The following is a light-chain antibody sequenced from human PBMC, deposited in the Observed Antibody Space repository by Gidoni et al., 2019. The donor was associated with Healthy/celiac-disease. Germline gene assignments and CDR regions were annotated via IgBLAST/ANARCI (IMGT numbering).Light chain of an antibody. CDR1: QSISSY. CDR2: AAS. CDR3: QQSYSTPRT. J-gene: IGKJ2*01. V-gene: IGKV1-39*01. Sequence: RVTITCRASQSISSYLNWYQQKPGKAPKLLIYAASSLQSGVPSRFSGSGSGTDFTLTISSLQPEDFATYYCQQSYSTPRTFGQXTKLEIK.